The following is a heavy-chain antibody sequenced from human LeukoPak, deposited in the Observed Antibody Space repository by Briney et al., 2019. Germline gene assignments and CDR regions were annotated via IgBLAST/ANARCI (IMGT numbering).Heavy chain of an antibody. CDR2: ITAFGENT. J-gene: IGHJ5*02. V-gene: IGHV3-23*01. CDR1: GLMFSGYA. D-gene: IGHD3-16*01. Sequence: GASLRLSCEASGLMFSGYAMNWVRQTPERGLEWVSAITAFGENTYYADSVKGRFTTSRDNSRSTLSHQMNSLRYEDTAVYYGAKGWPVGGDRKDWFALWGQATLVTVSS. CDR3: AKGWPVGGDRKDWFAL.